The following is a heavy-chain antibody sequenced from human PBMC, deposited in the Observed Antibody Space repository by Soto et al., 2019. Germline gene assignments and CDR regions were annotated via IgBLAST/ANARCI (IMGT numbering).Heavy chain of an antibody. J-gene: IGHJ4*02. CDR3: AKGGEGYCRQNRCLHFSDS. V-gene: IGHV3-23*01. Sequence: EVQLLDSGGGLVQPGGSLRLSCAASGFTFSTYAMSWVRQAPGKGLEWVSTISGSGDSSYYATSVKGRFTISRDNSRKTLNLQMNSLRVEDKAVYYCAKGGEGYCRQNRCLHFSDSWGQGNLVTVSS. CDR1: GFTFSTYA. CDR2: ISGSGDSS. D-gene: IGHD2-15*01.